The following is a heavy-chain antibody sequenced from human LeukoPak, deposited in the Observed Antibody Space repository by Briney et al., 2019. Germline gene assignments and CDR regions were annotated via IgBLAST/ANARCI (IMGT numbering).Heavy chain of an antibody. J-gene: IGHJ4*02. D-gene: IGHD3-22*01. CDR2: ISSNGGST. V-gene: IGHV3-64*01. CDR3: ARWRHSSGYYYDD. Sequence: GGSLRLSCAASGFTFSSYTMHWVRQAPGKGLEYVSAISSNGGSTYYANSVKGRFTISRDNSKNTLYLQMGSLRAEDMAVYYCARWRHSSGYYYDDWGQGTLVTVSS. CDR1: GFTFSSYT.